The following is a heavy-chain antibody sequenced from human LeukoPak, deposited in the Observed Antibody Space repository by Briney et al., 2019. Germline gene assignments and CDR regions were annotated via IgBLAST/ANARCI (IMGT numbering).Heavy chain of an antibody. CDR2: ISAYNGNT. CDR1: GYTFTSYG. J-gene: IGHJ6*02. Sequence: ASVKVSCKPSGYTFTSYGISWVRQAPGQGLEWRGWISAYNGNTTYAQKLQGRVTMTTDTSTSTAYMELRSLRSDDTAVYYCARDGYCSSTSCYDQTYYYYYYYGMDVWGQGTTVTVSS. CDR3: ARDGYCSSTSCYDQTYYYYYYYGMDV. D-gene: IGHD2-2*01. V-gene: IGHV1-18*01.